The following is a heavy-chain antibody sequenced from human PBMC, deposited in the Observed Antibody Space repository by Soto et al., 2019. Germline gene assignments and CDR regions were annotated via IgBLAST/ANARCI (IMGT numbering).Heavy chain of an antibody. Sequence: QVQLVQSGAEVKKPGASVKVSCKASGYTFTSYDINWVRQATGQGLEWMGWMNPNSCNTGYAQKFQGRVTMTRNTSISTGDRELSGLRSEDPAVYYCARGGYSSGWYYYGRDVWGQGTTVTVSS. CDR1: GYTFTSYD. J-gene: IGHJ6*02. V-gene: IGHV1-8*01. D-gene: IGHD6-19*01. CDR3: ARGGYSSGWYYYGRDV. CDR2: MNPNSCNT.